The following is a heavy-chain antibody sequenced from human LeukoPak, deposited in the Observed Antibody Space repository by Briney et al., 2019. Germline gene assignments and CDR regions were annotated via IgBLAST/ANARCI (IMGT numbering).Heavy chain of an antibody. CDR3: ARHLGIYDSSGYYYLNWFDP. CDR2: IHTSGST. CDR1: GGSISSGSYY. J-gene: IGHJ5*02. V-gene: IGHV4-61*02. D-gene: IGHD3-22*01. Sequence: SQTLSLTCTVSGGSISSGSYYWSWIRQPAGKGLEWIGRIHTSGSTNYNPSLKSRVTISVDTSKNQFSLKLSSVTAADTAAYYCARHLGIYDSSGYYYLNWFDPWGQGTLVTVSS.